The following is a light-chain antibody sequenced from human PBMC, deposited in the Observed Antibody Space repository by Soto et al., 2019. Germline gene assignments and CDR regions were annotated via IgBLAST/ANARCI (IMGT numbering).Light chain of an antibody. Sequence: EIVLTQSPGTLSLSPGERVTLSCRASQSVSSSYIAWYQQKPGQAPRLLIYGASSRATGIPDRFSGRASGTDFTLSISRLEPEDFGVYYWQQYGRSPRTFGQGTKVDIK. CDR1: QSVSSSY. CDR2: GAS. J-gene: IGKJ1*01. V-gene: IGKV3-20*01. CDR3: QQYGRSPRT.